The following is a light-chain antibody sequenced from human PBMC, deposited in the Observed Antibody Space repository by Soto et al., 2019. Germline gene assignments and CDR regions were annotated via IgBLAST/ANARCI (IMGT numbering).Light chain of an antibody. CDR2: WAS. CDR1: QSVLYSSHNKNY. V-gene: IGKV4-1*01. Sequence: DIVMPQSPDSLAVSLGERATINCKSSQSVLYSSHNKNYLAWYQQKPGQPPKLLIYWASTRESGVPDRFSGSGSGTDFTLTISSLQAEDVAVYYCQQYYTNALTFGGGTKV. CDR3: QQYYTNALT. J-gene: IGKJ4*01.